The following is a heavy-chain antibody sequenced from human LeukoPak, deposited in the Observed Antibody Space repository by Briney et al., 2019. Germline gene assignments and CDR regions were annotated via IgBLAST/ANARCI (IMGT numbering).Heavy chain of an antibody. D-gene: IGHD4-23*01. J-gene: IGHJ4*02. CDR3: AKMRWELNYFDY. Sequence: GGSLRLSCAASGFTFSSNAMSWVRQAPGKGLEWVSAISGSGSSGRTFYADSVKGRFTISRDNSKNTLYLQMNSLRAEDTAIYYCAKMRWELNYFDYWGQGTLVTVSS. CDR1: GFTFSSNA. CDR2: ISGSGSSGRT. V-gene: IGHV3-23*01.